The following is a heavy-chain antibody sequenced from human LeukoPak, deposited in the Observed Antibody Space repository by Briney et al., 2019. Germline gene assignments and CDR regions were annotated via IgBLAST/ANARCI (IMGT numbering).Heavy chain of an antibody. CDR2: LGGRGVLT. CDR1: GFTFSNYA. Sequence: GGSLRLSCAVSGFTFSNYAMSWVRQAPGKGLEWVSTLGGRGVLTYYADSVRGRFTVSRDNSKNTLYLQMNSLRAEDTAVYYCARRDGSGYYALDYWGRGFLVTVSS. CDR3: ARRDGSGYYALDY. D-gene: IGHD3-22*01. J-gene: IGHJ4*02. V-gene: IGHV3-23*01.